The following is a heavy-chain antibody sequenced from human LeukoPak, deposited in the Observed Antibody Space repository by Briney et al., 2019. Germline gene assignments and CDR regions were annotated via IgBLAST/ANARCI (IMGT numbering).Heavy chain of an antibody. D-gene: IGHD7-27*01. CDR2: ISYDGSNK. J-gene: IGHJ4*02. CDR1: GFTFSSYA. Sequence: GGSLRLSCAASGFTFSSYAIHWVRQAPGKGLEWVAVISYDGSNKYYADSVKGRFTISRDNSKNTLYLQMNSLRVEDTAIYYCAIDPNWGIHYWGQGVLVTVSS. CDR3: AIDPNWGIHY. V-gene: IGHV3-30-3*01.